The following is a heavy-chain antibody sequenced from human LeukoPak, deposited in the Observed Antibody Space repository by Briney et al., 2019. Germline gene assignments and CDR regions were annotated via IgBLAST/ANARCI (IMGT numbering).Heavy chain of an antibody. J-gene: IGHJ4*02. D-gene: IGHD2-15*01. CDR2: IYHSGST. CDR1: GGSISSGGYS. V-gene: IGHV4-30-2*01. CDR3: ARAPLGWSTQYYFDY. Sequence: SGTLSLTCAVSGGSISSGGYSWSWIRQPPGKGLEWIGYIYHSGSTYYNPSLKSRVTISVDRSKNQFSLKLSSVTAADTAVYYCARAPLGWSTQYYFDYWGQGTLVTVSS.